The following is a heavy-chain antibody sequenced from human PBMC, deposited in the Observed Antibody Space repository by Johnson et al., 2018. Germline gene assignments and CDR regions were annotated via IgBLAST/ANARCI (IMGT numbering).Heavy chain of an antibody. V-gene: IGHV3-9*01. D-gene: IGHD3-22*01. CDR2: ISWNSGSI. CDR1: GFTFDDFA. J-gene: IGHJ3*02. Sequence: EVQLVETGGGLVQPGRSLRLSCAASGFTFDDFAMHWVRQAPGTGLAWVSGISWNSGSIGYADSVQGRFTISRDNAKNSLYLQMNSLRPEETALYYCAKSMYYYDSSGYLGACDIWGQGTMVTVSS. CDR3: AKSMYYYDSSGYLGACDI.